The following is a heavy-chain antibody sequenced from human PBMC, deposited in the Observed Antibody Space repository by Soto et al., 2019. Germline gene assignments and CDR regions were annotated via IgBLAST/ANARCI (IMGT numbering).Heavy chain of an antibody. CDR3: ARDISGGYNWLDP. Sequence: SETLSLTCTVSGGSISSYHWNWIRQPPGKGLEWIGSIYYSGSTNYNPSLKSRVTISVDTSKNQFSLKLSSVTAADTAVYYCARDISGGYNWLDPWGQGTLVTVYS. CDR2: IYYSGST. J-gene: IGHJ5*02. CDR1: GGSISSYH. D-gene: IGHD5-12*01. V-gene: IGHV4-59*01.